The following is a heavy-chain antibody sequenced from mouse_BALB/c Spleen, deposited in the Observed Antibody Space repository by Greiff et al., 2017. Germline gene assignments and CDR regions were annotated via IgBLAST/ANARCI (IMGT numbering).Heavy chain of an antibody. CDR2: ISSGSSTI. V-gene: IGHV5-17*02. Sequence: EVKVVESGGGLVQPGGSRKLSCAASGFTFSSFGMHWVRQAPEKGLEWVAYISSGSSTIYYADTVKGRFTISRDNPKNTLFLQMTSLRSEDTAMYYCARQGVPYAMDYWGQGTSVTVSS. J-gene: IGHJ4*01. CDR3: ARQGVPYAMDY. CDR1: GFTFSSFG.